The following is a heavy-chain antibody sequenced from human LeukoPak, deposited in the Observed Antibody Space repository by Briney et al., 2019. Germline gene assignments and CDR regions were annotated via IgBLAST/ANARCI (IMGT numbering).Heavy chain of an antibody. J-gene: IGHJ4*02. CDR3: ATHFGGY. CDR1: GFTVSSNY. Sequence: PGGSLRLSCATSGFTVSSNYMTWVRQAPGKGLEWVSVIYSGGGTRYADSVKGRFTISRDNSKNTLYLQMNSLRAEDTAVYYCATHFGGYWGQGTLATVSS. D-gene: IGHD3-16*01. CDR2: IYSGGGT. V-gene: IGHV3-66*01.